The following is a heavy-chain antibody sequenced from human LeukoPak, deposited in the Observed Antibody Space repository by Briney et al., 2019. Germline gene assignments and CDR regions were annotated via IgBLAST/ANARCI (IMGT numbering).Heavy chain of an antibody. J-gene: IGHJ6*02. CDR2: ISSNGGST. CDR3: ARESTPYYDFWSGPFYGMDV. D-gene: IGHD3-3*01. V-gene: IGHV3-64*01. CDR1: GFTFSSYA. Sequence: PGGSLRLSCAASGFTFSSYAMHWVRQAPGKGLEYVSAISSNGGSTYYANSVKGRFTISIDNSKNTLYLQMGSLRAEDMAVYYCARESTPYYDFWSGPFYGMDVWGQGTTVTVSS.